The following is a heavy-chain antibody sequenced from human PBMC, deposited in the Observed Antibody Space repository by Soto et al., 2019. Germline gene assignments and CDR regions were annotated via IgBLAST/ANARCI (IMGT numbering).Heavy chain of an antibody. CDR2: IYWDGDK. Sequence: QINLIASGPTLVKPTQTLTLTCTFSGFSLSTSGAAVGWVRQPPGRALEWLALIYWDGDKRYNASLGNRLTITKDTSMNQVVLTLTNVDPADTAPYYCAHRATMTIFGLIIDNGIWFDPWGQGTRVIVSS. CDR3: AHRATMTIFGLIIDNGIWFDP. V-gene: IGHV2-5*02. CDR1: GFSLSTSGAA. D-gene: IGHD3-3*01. J-gene: IGHJ5*02.